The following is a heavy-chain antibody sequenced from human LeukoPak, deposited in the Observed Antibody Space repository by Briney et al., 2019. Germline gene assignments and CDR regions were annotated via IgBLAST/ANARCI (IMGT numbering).Heavy chain of an antibody. CDR3: AKGQVVTAIPPYFDY. CDR1: GFTFSSYG. Sequence: GRSLRLSCAASGFTFSSYGMHWVRQAPGKGLEWVAVISHDGSNKYYADSVKGRFTISRDNSKNTLYLQMNSLRAEDTALYYCAKGQVVTAIPPYFDYWGQGTLVTVSS. D-gene: IGHD2-21*02. J-gene: IGHJ4*02. CDR2: ISHDGSNK. V-gene: IGHV3-30*18.